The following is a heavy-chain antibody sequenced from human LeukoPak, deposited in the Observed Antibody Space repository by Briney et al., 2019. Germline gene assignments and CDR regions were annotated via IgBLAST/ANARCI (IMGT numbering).Heavy chain of an antibody. D-gene: IGHD6-13*01. CDR2: ISAYNGNT. J-gene: IGHJ6*02. Sequence: ASVEVSCKASGYTFTSYGISWVRQAPGQGLEWMGWISAYNGNTNYAQKLQGRVTMTTDTSTSTAYMELRSLRSDDTAVYYCARDRRRPGYSCMDVWGQGTTVTVSS. CDR1: GYTFTSYG. V-gene: IGHV1-18*01. CDR3: ARDRRRPGYSCMDV.